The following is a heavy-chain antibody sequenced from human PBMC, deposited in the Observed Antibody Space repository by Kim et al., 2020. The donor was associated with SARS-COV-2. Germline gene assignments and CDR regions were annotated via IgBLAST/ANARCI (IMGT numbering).Heavy chain of an antibody. CDR3: ARESPYSSSHTNFDY. J-gene: IGHJ4*02. CDR1: GFTFSSYA. CDR2: ISYDGSNK. D-gene: IGHD6-6*01. V-gene: IGHV3-30*04. Sequence: GGSLRLSCAASGFTFSSYAMHWVRQAPGKGLEWVTVISYDGSNKYYVGSVKGRFTISRDNSKNTLYLQMNSLRAEDTAVYYCARESPYSSSHTNFDYWGQGTLVTVSS.